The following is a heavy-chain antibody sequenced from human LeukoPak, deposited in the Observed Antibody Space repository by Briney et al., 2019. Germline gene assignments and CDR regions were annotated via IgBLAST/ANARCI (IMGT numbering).Heavy chain of an antibody. CDR1: GDSISSYY. J-gene: IGHJ4*02. V-gene: IGHV4-4*07. Sequence: PSETLSLTCTVSGDSISSYYWSWIRQPAGKGLEWIGRTHPSGSTNYNPSLKSRLTLSVDTSKNQFSLKLSSVTAADTAVYYCARGPPPDFDYWGRGTLVTVST. CDR2: THPSGST. CDR3: ARGPPPDFDY.